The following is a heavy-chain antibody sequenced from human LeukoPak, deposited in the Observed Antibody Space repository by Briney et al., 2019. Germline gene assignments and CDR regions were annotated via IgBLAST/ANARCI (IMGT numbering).Heavy chain of an antibody. CDR3: ARDAPRGAGDKDY. Sequence: PGGSLRLSCAASGFTFSSYWMNWVRQAPGKGLEWVSSISSSSSYIYYADSVKGRFTISRDNAKNSLYLQMNSLRAEDTAVYYCARDAPRGAGDKDYWGQGTLVTVSS. CDR1: GFTFSSYW. D-gene: IGHD7-27*01. CDR2: ISSSSSYI. J-gene: IGHJ4*02. V-gene: IGHV3-21*01.